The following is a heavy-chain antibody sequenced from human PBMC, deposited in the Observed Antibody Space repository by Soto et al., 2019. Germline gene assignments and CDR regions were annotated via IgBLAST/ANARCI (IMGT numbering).Heavy chain of an antibody. CDR2: ISAYNGNT. CDR3: ARTPPPAGDCDSTSCQNWPGH. J-gene: IGHJ4*02. V-gene: IGHV1-18*01. CDR1: GFTFTHYG. Sequence: QVQLVQSGAEVKQPGASVKVSCKASGFTFTHYGFSWVRQAPGQGLELMGWISAYNGNTYYAQDLQDRVTLNTNTSTSTAYMDLGSLSSDDTAMYYCARTPPPAGDCDSTSCQNWPGHWGQGTLVTVSS. D-gene: IGHD2-2*01.